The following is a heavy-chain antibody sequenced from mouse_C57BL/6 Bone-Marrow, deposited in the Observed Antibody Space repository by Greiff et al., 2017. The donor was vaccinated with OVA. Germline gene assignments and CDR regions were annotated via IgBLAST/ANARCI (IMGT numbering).Heavy chain of an antibody. J-gene: IGHJ2*01. CDR3: ARGVGRRYFDY. V-gene: IGHV3-6*01. Sequence: EVQLQESGPGLVKPSQSLSLTCSVTGYSITSGYYWHWIRQFPGNKLEWMGYISYDGSNNYNPSLKNRISITRDTSKNQFFLKLNSVTTEDTATYYCARGVGRRYFDYWGQGTTLTVSS. CDR2: ISYDGSN. D-gene: IGHD4-1*01. CDR1: GYSITSGYY.